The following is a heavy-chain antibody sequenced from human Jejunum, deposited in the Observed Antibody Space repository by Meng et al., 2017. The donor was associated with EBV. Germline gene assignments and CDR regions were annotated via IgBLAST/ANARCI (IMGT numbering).Heavy chain of an antibody. Sequence: QVDWVEAGGGVAQPGRSLRLSCAASGLTFSSYGMHGVRQAPGKGLEWVALISPDGNNKYYADSVKGRFTISRDNSKNTLYVQINSLRTEDTAVYYCARDGSGWYPGDYWGQGTLVTVSS. CDR1: GLTFSSYG. CDR3: ARDGSGWYPGDY. J-gene: IGHJ4*02. CDR2: ISPDGNNK. V-gene: IGHV3-30*03. D-gene: IGHD6-19*01.